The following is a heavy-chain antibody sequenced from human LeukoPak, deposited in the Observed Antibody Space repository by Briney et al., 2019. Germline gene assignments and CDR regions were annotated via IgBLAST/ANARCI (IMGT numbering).Heavy chain of an antibody. CDR1: GGTFSSYA. CDR2: MNPNSGNT. D-gene: IGHD6-6*01. J-gene: IGHJ4*02. V-gene: IGHV1-8*02. Sequence: GASVRVSCKASGGTFSSYAISWVRQAPGQGLEWMGWMNPNSGNTGYAQKFQGRVTMTRNTSISTAYMELSSLRSEDTAVYYCARGAPSQGYFDYWGQGTLVTVSS. CDR3: ARGAPSQGYFDY.